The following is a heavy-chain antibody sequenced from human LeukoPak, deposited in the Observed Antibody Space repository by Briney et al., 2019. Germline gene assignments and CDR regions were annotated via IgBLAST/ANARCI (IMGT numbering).Heavy chain of an antibody. CDR3: ARDLYGDYAGFDY. CDR2: INPNSGGT. D-gene: IGHD4-17*01. CDR1: GYTFTGYY. V-gene: IGHV1-2*02. J-gene: IGHJ4*02. Sequence: ASVKVSCKASGYTFTGYYMHWVRQAPGQGLEWMGWINPNSGGTNYAQKFQGRVTMTRDTSISTAYMELSRLRSDDTAVYYCARDLYGDYAGFDYWGQGTLVTVSS.